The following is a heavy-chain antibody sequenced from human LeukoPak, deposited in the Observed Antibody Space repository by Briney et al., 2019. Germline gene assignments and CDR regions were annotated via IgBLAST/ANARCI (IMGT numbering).Heavy chain of an antibody. Sequence: SETLSLTCTVSGGSISTDYWSWIRQPPGKGLEWIGYIYYSGSTKYNPSLKSRATILVDTSKNQFSLKLSSVTAADTAVYYCARGYDSGAYWFDYWGQGTLVTVSS. CDR2: IYYSGST. CDR3: ARGYDSGAYWFDY. D-gene: IGHD3-22*01. CDR1: GGSISTDY. V-gene: IGHV4-59*01. J-gene: IGHJ4*02.